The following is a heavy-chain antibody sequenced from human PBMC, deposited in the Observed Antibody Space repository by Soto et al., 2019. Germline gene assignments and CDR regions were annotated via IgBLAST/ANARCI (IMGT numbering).Heavy chain of an antibody. Sequence: SETLSLTCTVSGGSISSSSYYWGWIRQPPGKGLEWIGSIYYSGSTYYNPSLKSRVTISVDTSKNQFSLKLSSVTAADTAVYYCARPYYYGSGSLYGMDVWGQGTTVTVSS. V-gene: IGHV4-39*01. CDR2: IYYSGST. CDR1: GGSISSSSYY. D-gene: IGHD3-10*01. J-gene: IGHJ6*02. CDR3: ARPYYYGSGSLYGMDV.